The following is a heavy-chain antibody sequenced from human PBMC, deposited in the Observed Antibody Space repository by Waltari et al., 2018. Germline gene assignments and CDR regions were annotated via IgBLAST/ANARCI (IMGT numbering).Heavy chain of an antibody. J-gene: IGHJ4*02. D-gene: IGHD5-12*01. CDR2: ISGSGGST. V-gene: IGHV3-23*01. CDR3: AKDFGATTPSGY. CDR1: GFTFSSYA. Sequence: EVQLLESGGGLVQPGGSLRLSCAASGFTFSSYAMSWVRQAPGKGVELVSAISGSGGSTYYADSVKGRFTISRDNSKNPLYLQMNSLRAEDTAVYYCAKDFGATTPSGYWGQGTLVTVSS.